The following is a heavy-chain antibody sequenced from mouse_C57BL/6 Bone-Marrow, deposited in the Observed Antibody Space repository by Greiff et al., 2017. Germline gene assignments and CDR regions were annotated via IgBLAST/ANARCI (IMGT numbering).Heavy chain of an antibody. D-gene: IGHD1-1*01. J-gene: IGHJ2*01. CDR3: ASGLYGCRGY. Sequence: QVQLQQPGAELVMPGASVKLSCKASGYTFTSYWMHWVKQRPGQGLEWIGEIDPSDSYTNYNQKFKGKSTLTVDKSSSTAYMQLSSLTSEDSAVXYCASGLYGCRGYWGQGTTLTVSS. CDR2: IDPSDSYT. V-gene: IGHV1-69*01. CDR1: GYTFTSYW.